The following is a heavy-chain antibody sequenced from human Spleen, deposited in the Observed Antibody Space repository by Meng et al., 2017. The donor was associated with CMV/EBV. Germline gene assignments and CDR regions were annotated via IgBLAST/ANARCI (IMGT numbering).Heavy chain of an antibody. V-gene: IGHV1-2*02. J-gene: IGHJ4*02. D-gene: IGHD2/OR15-2a*01. Sequence: ASVKVSCKASGYTFTGYYMHWVRQAPGQGLEWMGWINPNSGGTNYAQKFQGRVTMTRDTSISTAYMELSRLRSDDTAVYYCARANFLRAGGNDYWGQGTLVTVSS. CDR3: ARANFLRAGGNDY. CDR2: INPNSGGT. CDR1: GYTFTGYY.